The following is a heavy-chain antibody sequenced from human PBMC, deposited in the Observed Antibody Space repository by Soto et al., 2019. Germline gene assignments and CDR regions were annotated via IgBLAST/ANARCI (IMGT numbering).Heavy chain of an antibody. J-gene: IGHJ3*01. CDR2: IGATGVAT. CDR3: AKEGHSSGKAGAFNF. V-gene: IGHV3-23*01. CDR1: GFTFSTSV. Sequence: GGSLRLSCAASGFTFSTSVIAWVRPAPGKGLEWVAAIGATGVATHYADSVKGRFTISRDNSRNTVYLQMSSLRAEDTAIYYCAKEGHSSGKAGAFNFWGQGTLVTVSS. D-gene: IGHD3-22*01.